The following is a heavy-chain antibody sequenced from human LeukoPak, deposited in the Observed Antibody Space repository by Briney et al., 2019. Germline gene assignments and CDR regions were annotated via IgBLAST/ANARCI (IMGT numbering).Heavy chain of an antibody. CDR1: GGSISSYY. CDR3: ARDGYSGGFDY. Sequence: SETLSLTCTVSGGSISSYYWSWIRQPPGKGLEWIGYIYYSGSTNYNPSLKSRVTISVDTSKNQLSLKLSSVTAADTAVYYCARDGYSGGFDYWGQGTLVTVSS. J-gene: IGHJ4*02. V-gene: IGHV4-59*01. CDR2: IYYSGST. D-gene: IGHD5-18*01.